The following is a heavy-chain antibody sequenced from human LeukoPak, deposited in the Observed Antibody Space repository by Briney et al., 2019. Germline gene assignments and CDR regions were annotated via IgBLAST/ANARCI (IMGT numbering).Heavy chain of an antibody. D-gene: IGHD3-10*01. CDR3: ARGLLWFGELSTVGTQH. V-gene: IGHV3-74*01. J-gene: IGHJ1*01. CDR1: GFTFSSFA. Sequence: GGSLRLSCAASGFTFSSFAMSWVRQAPGKGLVWVSRINSGRSTTYADSVKGRFTISRDNAKNTLYLQMNSLRAEDTAVYYCARGLLWFGELSTVGTQHWGQGTLVTVSS. CDR2: INSGRST.